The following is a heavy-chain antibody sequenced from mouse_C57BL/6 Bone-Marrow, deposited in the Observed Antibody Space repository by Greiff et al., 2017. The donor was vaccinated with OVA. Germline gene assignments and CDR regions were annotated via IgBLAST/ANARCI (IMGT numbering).Heavy chain of an antibody. CDR3: ARYYYGRSWYFDV. CDR2: INPSNGGT. CDR1: GYTFTSYW. V-gene: IGHV1-53*01. J-gene: IGHJ1*03. Sequence: VQLQQSGTELVKPGASVKLSCKASGYTFTSYWMHWVKQRPGQGLEWIGNINPSNGGTNYNEKFKSKATLTVDKSSSTAYMQLSSLTSEDSAVYYCARYYYGRSWYFDVWGTGTTVTVSS. D-gene: IGHD1-1*01.